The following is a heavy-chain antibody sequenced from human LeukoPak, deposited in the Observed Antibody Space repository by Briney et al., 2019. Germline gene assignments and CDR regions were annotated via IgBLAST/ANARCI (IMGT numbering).Heavy chain of an antibody. V-gene: IGHV4-59*08. J-gene: IGHJ4*02. CDR3: ARHRSTSEVDY. Sequence: SETLSLTCTVSGGSISSYYWSWIRQPPGKGLEWIGYISYSGTTNYNPSLKSRATMSVDMSKNQFSLRLSSVTAADAAVYFCARHRSTSEVDYWGQGILVTASS. CDR2: ISYSGTT. D-gene: IGHD2-2*01. CDR1: GGSISSYY.